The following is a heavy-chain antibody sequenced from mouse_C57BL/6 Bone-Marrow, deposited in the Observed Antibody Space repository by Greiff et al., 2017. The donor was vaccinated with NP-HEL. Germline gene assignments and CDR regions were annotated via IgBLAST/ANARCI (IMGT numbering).Heavy chain of an antibody. V-gene: IGHV1-15*01. CDR2: IDPETGGP. J-gene: IGHJ1*03. D-gene: IGHD1-1*01. Sequence: QVQLQQSGAELVRPGASVTLSCKASGYTFTDYEMHWVKQTPVHGLEWIGAIDPETGGPAYNQKFKGKAILTADNSSSTAYMELRSLTSEDSAVYYCTRRNYYGSSYWYFDVWGTGTTVTVSS. CDR1: GYTFTDYE. CDR3: TRRNYYGSSYWYFDV.